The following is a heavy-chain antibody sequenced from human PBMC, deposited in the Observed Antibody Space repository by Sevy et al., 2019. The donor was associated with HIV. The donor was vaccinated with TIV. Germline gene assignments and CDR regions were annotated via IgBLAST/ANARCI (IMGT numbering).Heavy chain of an antibody. CDR1: GYTCSNYG. J-gene: IGHJ4*02. Sequence: ASVKVSCQASGYTCSNYGVTWVQQAPRQGLEWIGWISGYNGNTKYAQKFQDRVIMTTDTATSTAYMELRSLRSDDTAVYYCVRDESFSLIVVDPDYWGQGTLVTVSS. V-gene: IGHV1-18*01. CDR3: VRDESFSLIVVDPDY. CDR2: ISGYNGNT. D-gene: IGHD3-22*01.